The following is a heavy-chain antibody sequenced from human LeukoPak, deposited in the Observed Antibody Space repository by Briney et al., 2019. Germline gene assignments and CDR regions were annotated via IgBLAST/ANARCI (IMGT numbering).Heavy chain of an antibody. V-gene: IGHV3-7*03. D-gene: IGHD6-19*01. J-gene: IGHJ4*02. Sequence: QSGGSLILSCAASGFTFSNYWMSRVRQAPGKGLEWVANIKQDGSEKYYVDSVKGRFTISRDNAKNSLYLQMNSLRAEDTAIYYCARFGAVAGIHYWGQGTLVTVSS. CDR2: IKQDGSEK. CDR1: GFTFSNYW. CDR3: ARFGAVAGIHY.